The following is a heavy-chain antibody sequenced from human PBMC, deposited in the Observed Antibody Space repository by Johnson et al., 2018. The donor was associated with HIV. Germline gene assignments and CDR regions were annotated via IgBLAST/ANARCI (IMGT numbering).Heavy chain of an antibody. CDR1: GFTFSSYA. J-gene: IGHJ3*02. CDR2: ISGSGDST. Sequence: VQLVESGGGLVQPGGSLRLSCAASGFTFSSYAMSWVRQAPGKGLEWVSAISGSGDSTYFADSVKGRFTISRDNSKNTLYLQMNSLRVEDTAVYYCAKDIRLVSAYYDILSGTSFDAFDIWGQGTMVTVSS. V-gene: IGHV3-23*04. D-gene: IGHD3-9*01. CDR3: AKDIRLVSAYYDILSGTSFDAFDI.